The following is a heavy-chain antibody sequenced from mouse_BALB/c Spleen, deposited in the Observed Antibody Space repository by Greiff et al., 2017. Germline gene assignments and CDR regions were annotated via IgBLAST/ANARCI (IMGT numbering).Heavy chain of an antibody. CDR1: GYTFTDYW. J-gene: IGHJ4*01. Sequence: QVQLQQPGAELVMPGASVKMSCKASGYTFTDYWMHWVKQRPGQGLEWIGAIDTSDSYTSYNQKFKGKATLTVDESSSTAYMQLSSLTSEDSAVYYCARSDMITDYAMDYWGQGTSVTVSS. CDR2: IDTSDSYT. D-gene: IGHD2-4*01. CDR3: ARSDMITDYAMDY. V-gene: IGHV1-69*01.